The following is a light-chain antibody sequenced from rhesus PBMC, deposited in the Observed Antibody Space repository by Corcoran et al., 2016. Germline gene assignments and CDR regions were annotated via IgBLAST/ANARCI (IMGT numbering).Light chain of an antibody. J-gene: IGKJ2*01. V-gene: IGKV3-42*03. CDR1: QSVSSS. CDR3: QTYSNWPYS. CDR2: GAS. Sequence: EIVLTQSPATLSLSPGERATLSCRASQSVSSSLAWYQPKPEQTPRLLIYGASSRACGIPARFSASGSGTAFTLTISSLEPGDFEVYYCQTYSNWPYSFGQGTKVEI.